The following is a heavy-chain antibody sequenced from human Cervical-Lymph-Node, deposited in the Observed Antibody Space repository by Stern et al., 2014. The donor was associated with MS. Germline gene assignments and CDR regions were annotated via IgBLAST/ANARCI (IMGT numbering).Heavy chain of an antibody. CDR3: ARIGNGMDV. CDR1: GFSLSTSGMR. V-gene: IGHV2-70*04. Sequence: QITLKESGPALVKPTQTLTLTCTFSGFSLSTSGMRVSWIRQPPGKALEWLARIDWDDDKFYSTSLKTRLTISKDTSKNQVVLTMTNMDPVDAATYYCARIGNGMDVWGQGTTVTVSS. CDR2: IDWDDDK. J-gene: IGHJ6*02.